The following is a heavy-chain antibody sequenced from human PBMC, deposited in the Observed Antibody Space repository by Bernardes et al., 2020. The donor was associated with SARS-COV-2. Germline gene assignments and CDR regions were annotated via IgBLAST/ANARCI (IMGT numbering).Heavy chain of an antibody. D-gene: IGHD4-17*01. CDR1: GFAFGPYI. CDR2: MSYDGTVK. V-gene: IGHV3-30*17. J-gene: IGHJ4*02. CDR3: AREADGDPDY. Sequence: GFLSLSCAASGFAFGPYIVHWLRPTPGKALEWVAAMSYDGTVKYYADSVQGRFTISRENSKNTLYLQMNSLRIDDTALYFCAREADGDPDYWGQGTRVTVS.